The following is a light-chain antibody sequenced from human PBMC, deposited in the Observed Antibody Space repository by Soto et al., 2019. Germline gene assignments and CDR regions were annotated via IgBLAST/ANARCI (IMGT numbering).Light chain of an antibody. J-gene: IGKJ5*01. Sequence: DIQMTQSPSSLSAALGDRVTITLRASQSISSWLAWYQQKPGKAPNLLFYKASSLESGVPSRFSGSGSGTEFTLTISSLQPDDFATYFCQQYNSFSLITFGQGTRLEIK. CDR1: QSISSW. V-gene: IGKV1-5*03. CDR2: KAS. CDR3: QQYNSFSLIT.